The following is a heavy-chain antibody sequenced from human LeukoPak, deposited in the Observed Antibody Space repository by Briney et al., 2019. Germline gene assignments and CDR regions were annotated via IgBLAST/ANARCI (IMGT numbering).Heavy chain of an antibody. CDR3: ARHKSVPAAFDP. CDR1: GGSFSAYY. D-gene: IGHD2-2*01. J-gene: IGHJ5*02. CDR2: INHSGSA. Sequence: PSETLSLTCAVYGGSFSAYYWSWIRQPPGKGLEWIGEINHSGSANYNPSLKSRVTISVDTSKNQFSLKLSSVTAADTAVYYCARHKSVPAAFDPWGQGTLVTVSS. V-gene: IGHV4-34*01.